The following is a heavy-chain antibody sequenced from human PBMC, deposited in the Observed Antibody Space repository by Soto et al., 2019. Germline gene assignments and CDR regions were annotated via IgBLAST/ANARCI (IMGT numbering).Heavy chain of an antibody. D-gene: IGHD2-2*01. CDR1: GGSLSSSSYY. V-gene: IGHV4-39*07. CDR2: IYYSGST. Sequence: SETLSLTCTVSGGSLSSSSYYWGWIRQPPGKGLEWIGSIYYSGSTYYNPSLKSRVTISVDTAKNQFSLKVSSVIAADTAVYYCARAVYCTSANCYGPFDYWGQGTLVTVSS. J-gene: IGHJ4*02. CDR3: ARAVYCTSANCYGPFDY.